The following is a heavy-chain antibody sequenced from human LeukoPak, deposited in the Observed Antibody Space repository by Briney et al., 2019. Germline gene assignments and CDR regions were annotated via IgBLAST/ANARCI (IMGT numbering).Heavy chain of an antibody. Sequence: PSETLSLTCTVSGGSISSSSYYRGWIRQPPGKGLEWIGSINYSGSTYYNPSLKSRVTISADTSKNQFSLKLSSVTAADTAVYYCARGRYYFDYWGQGTLVTVSS. CDR1: GGSISSSSYY. CDR3: ARGRYYFDY. J-gene: IGHJ4*02. CDR2: INYSGST. D-gene: IGHD1-26*01. V-gene: IGHV4-39*01.